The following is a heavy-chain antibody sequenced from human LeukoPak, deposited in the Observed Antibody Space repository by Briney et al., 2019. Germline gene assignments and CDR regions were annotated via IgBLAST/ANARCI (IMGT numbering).Heavy chain of an antibody. CDR1: GGSISSYY. Sequence: KTSETLSLTCTVSGGSISSYYWSWIRQPPGKGLEWIGYIYYSGSTNYNPSLKSRVTISVDTSKNQFSLKLSSVTAADTAVYYCARVGLAARMDYYYMDVWGKGTTVTVSS. CDR2: IYYSGST. V-gene: IGHV4-59*01. CDR3: ARVGLAARMDYYYMDV. D-gene: IGHD1-14*01. J-gene: IGHJ6*03.